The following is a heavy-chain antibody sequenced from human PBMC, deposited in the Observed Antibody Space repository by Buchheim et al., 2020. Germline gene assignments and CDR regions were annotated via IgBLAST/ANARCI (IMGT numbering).Heavy chain of an antibody. D-gene: IGHD2-21*02. V-gene: IGHV3-23*01. CDR1: GFTFSSYA. CDR2: ISRSGGST. CDR3: AKGSTASVYNFDY. Sequence: EVQLLVSGGGLVQPGGSLRVSCAASGFTFSSYAMSWVRQAPGKGLEWVSSISRSGGSTYYADSVKGRFTISRDTPKNTLYPQMNSLRAEDTAVYYCAKGSTASVYNFDYWGQGTL. J-gene: IGHJ4*02.